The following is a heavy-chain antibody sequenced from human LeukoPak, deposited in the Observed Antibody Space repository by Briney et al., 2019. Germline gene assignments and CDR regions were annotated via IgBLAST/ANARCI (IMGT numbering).Heavy chain of an antibody. D-gene: IGHD5-18*01. CDR3: AKYRIQLQMPYNWFDP. Sequence: PGGSPRLSCAASGFTFSSYAMSWVRQAPGQGLEWVSATGAGGGNKYYADSVRGRFTISRDNSKNTLYLQMNSLRAEDTAVYYCAKYRIQLQMPYNWFDPWGQGTLVTVSS. CDR2: TGAGGGNK. V-gene: IGHV3-23*01. J-gene: IGHJ5*02. CDR1: GFTFSSYA.